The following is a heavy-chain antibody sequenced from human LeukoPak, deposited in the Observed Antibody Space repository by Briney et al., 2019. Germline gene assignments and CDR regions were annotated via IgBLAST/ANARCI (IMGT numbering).Heavy chain of an antibody. D-gene: IGHD3-22*01. CDR2: ISGSGGFT. J-gene: IGHJ4*02. Sequence: AGGSLRLSCAASGFTFSSYAMSWVRQAPGKGLEWVSTISGSGGFTYYADSVKGRFTISRDNSKNTLYLQMNSLRAEDTAVYYCAKDRISYDSPYRALAYWGQGTLVTVSS. CDR1: GFTFSSYA. CDR3: AKDRISYDSPYRALAY. V-gene: IGHV3-23*01.